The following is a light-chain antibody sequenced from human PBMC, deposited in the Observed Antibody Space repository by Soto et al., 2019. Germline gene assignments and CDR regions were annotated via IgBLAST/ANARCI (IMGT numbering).Light chain of an antibody. CDR1: QGINKW. J-gene: IGKJ4*01. V-gene: IGKV1-12*01. CDR2: AAS. CDR3: QQANSFPHT. Sequence: DIQMSQSPSSVSAAVGDMVTITCRASQGINKWLAWYQQKPGKAPQLLISAASTLRSGVPPKFSGSGSGTDFSLTISNLQPEDFATYFCQQANSFPHTFGGGTRVEI.